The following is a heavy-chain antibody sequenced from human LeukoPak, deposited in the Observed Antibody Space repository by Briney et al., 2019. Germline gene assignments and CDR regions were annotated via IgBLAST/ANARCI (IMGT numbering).Heavy chain of an antibody. J-gene: IGHJ4*02. V-gene: IGHV5-51*01. CDR1: GYSFTSYW. CDR3: ARTIAAAGQGVHY. Sequence: GESPKISCKGSGYSFTSYWIGWVRQMPGKGLEWMGIIYPGDSDTRYSPSFQGQVTISADKSISTAYLQWSSLKASDTAMYYCARTIAAAGQGVHYWGQGTLVTVSS. D-gene: IGHD6-13*01. CDR2: IYPGDSDT.